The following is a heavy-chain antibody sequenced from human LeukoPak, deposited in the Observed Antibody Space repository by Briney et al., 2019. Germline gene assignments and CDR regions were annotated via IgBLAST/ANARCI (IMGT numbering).Heavy chain of an antibody. CDR1: GYTFTSYG. J-gene: IGHJ6*02. D-gene: IGHD2-2*01. Sequence: ASVKVSCMASGYTFTSYGISWVRQAPGQGLEWMGWISAYNGNTNYAQKLQGRVTMTTDTSTSTAYMELRSLRSDDTAVYYCARDEEGYCSSTSCFPGAYYYYGMDVWGQGTTVTVSS. CDR3: ARDEEGYCSSTSCFPGAYYYYGMDV. V-gene: IGHV1-18*01. CDR2: ISAYNGNT.